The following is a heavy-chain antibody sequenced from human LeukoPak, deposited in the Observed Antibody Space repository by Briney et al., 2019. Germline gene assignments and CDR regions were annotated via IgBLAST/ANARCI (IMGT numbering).Heavy chain of an antibody. CDR2: ISGSGDRT. D-gene: IGHD4-17*01. J-gene: IGHJ4*02. V-gene: IGHV3-23*01. CDR3: VGTVTILDY. Sequence: GGSLRLSCAASGFSFSSYAMSWVRQAPGKGLEWVSAISGSGDRTYYADSVKGRFTISRDNAKNTLYLQMNSLRAEDTGVYYCVGTVTILDYWGQGTLVTVSS. CDR1: GFSFSSYA.